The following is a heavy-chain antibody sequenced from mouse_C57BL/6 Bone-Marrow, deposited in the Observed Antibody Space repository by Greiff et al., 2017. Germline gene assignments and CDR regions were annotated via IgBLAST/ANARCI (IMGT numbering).Heavy chain of an antibody. CDR3: ARRGDYGSSHWYFDV. D-gene: IGHD1-1*01. CDR1: GYTFTSYW. J-gene: IGHJ1*03. V-gene: IGHV1-50*01. CDR2: IDPSDSYT. Sequence: QVQLQQPGAELVKPGASVKLSCKASGYTFTSYWMQWVKQRPGQGLEWIGEIDPSDSYTNYNQKFKGKATLTVDTSSSTAYMQLSSLTSEDSAVYYCARRGDYGSSHWYFDVWGTGTTVTVSS.